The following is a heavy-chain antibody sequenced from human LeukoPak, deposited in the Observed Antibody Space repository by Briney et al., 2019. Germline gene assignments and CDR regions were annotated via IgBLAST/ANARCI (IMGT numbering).Heavy chain of an antibody. CDR3: ASLRPHYYDSSGWSGMDV. CDR1: GFTFSSYG. Sequence: GGSLRLSCAASGFTFSSYGMHWVRQAPGKGLEWVAVIWYDGSNKYYADSVKGRFTISRDNSKNTLYLQMNSLRAEDTAVYYCASLRPHYYDSSGWSGMDVWGQGTTVTVSS. J-gene: IGHJ6*02. CDR2: IWYDGSNK. D-gene: IGHD3-22*01. V-gene: IGHV3-33*01.